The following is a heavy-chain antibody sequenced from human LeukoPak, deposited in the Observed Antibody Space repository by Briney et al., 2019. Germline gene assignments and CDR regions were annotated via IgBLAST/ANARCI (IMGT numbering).Heavy chain of an antibody. Sequence: PGGSLRLSCAASGFTFSSYAMSWVRQAPGKGLEWVSAISGNGGSTYNADSVRGRFTISGGNSKNTLYVQMNSLRAEDTAVYYCAKSSSGWYNFDYWGQGTLVTVSS. D-gene: IGHD6-13*01. CDR2: ISGNGGST. CDR3: AKSSSGWYNFDY. V-gene: IGHV3-23*01. J-gene: IGHJ4*02. CDR1: GFTFSSYA.